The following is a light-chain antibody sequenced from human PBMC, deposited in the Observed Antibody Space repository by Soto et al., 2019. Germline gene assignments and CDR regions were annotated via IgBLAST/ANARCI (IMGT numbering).Light chain of an antibody. CDR3: MQPLQTTWT. V-gene: IGKV2-28*01. Sequence: EIVMTQSPVSLPVTPGEPASISCRYSQSLLHSNGYHYLDWYLQKPGQSPQLLIYLGSIRAPGVPDRFSGSGSGTVFTLTISRVEAEDVGVYFCMQPLQTTWTFGRGTKVEIK. CDR2: LGS. CDR1: QSLLHSNGYHY. J-gene: IGKJ1*01.